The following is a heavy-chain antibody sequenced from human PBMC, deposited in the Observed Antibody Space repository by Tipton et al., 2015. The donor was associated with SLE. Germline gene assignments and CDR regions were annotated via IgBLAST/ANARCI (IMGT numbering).Heavy chain of an antibody. D-gene: IGHD3-10*01. J-gene: IGHJ6*02. CDR3: ARRVGSYYGMDV. V-gene: IGHV3-23*03. CDR1: GFRFSSYP. Sequence: SLRLSCAGSGFRFSSYPMNWVRQAPGKGLDWLSIIYSGGTTFYADSVRGRFTISRDDSKNTLHLQMNGLRPEDTAVYYCARRVGSYYGMDVWGQGTTVTVSS. CDR2: IYSGGTT.